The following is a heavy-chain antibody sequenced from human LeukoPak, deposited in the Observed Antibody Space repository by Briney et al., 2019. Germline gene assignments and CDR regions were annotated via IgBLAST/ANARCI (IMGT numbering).Heavy chain of an antibody. J-gene: IGHJ4*02. D-gene: IGHD3-16*01. CDR3: AKDYAVGSIDY. CDR1: EFTFSYYS. Sequence: GGSLRLSCAASEFTFSYYSMHWVRQAPGKGLEYVSAINDDGDRTYYGNSVKGRFIISRDNSKNTVSLQMESLRAEDTALYYCAKDYAVGSIDYWGQGTLVTVSS. CDR2: INDDGDRT. V-gene: IGHV3-64*01.